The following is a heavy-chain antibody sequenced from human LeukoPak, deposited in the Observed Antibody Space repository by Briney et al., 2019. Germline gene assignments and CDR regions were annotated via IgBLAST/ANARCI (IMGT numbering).Heavy chain of an antibody. CDR3: AREGDGSSCGDY. V-gene: IGHV3-7*01. D-gene: IGHD6-13*01. Sequence: GGSLRLSCAASGFTFSSYWMSWVRQAPGKGLEWVANIKQDGSEKYYVDSVKGRFTISRDNAKNSLYLQMNRLRAEDTAVCYCAREGDGSSCGDYWGQGTLVTVSS. J-gene: IGHJ4*02. CDR1: GFTFSSYW. CDR2: IKQDGSEK.